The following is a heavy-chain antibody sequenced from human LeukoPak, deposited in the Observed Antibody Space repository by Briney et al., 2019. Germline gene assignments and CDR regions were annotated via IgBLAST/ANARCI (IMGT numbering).Heavy chain of an antibody. J-gene: IGHJ4*02. V-gene: IGHV1-46*01. CDR2: INPSGGST. CDR3: ARGSNYYFDSSADCPRY. CDR1: AYTFTTYY. Sequence: ASVKVSCKASAYTFTTYYMHWVRQAPGQGLEWMGIINPSGGSTSYAQKFQGRVTMTRDTSTSTVYMELSSLRSEDTAVYFCARGSNYYFDSSADCPRYWGQGTLVTVSS. D-gene: IGHD3-22*01.